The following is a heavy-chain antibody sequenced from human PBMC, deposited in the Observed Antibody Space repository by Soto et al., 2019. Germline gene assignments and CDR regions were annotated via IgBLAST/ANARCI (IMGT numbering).Heavy chain of an antibody. J-gene: IGHJ6*02. CDR3: ARVESMVRGVIDYYYGMDV. V-gene: IGHV3-33*01. Sequence: GESLKISCAASGFTFSSYGMHWVRQAPGKGLEWVAVIWYDGSNKYYADSVKGRFTISRDNSKNTLYLQMNSLRAEDTAVYYCARVESMVRGVIDYYYGMDVWGQGTTVTVSS. CDR1: GFTFSSYG. D-gene: IGHD3-10*01. CDR2: IWYDGSNK.